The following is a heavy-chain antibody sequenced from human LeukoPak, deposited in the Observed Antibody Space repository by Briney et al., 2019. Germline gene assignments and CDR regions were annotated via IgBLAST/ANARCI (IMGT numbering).Heavy chain of an antibody. Sequence: GASVEVPCKASGYTFTSYGISWVRQAPGQGLEWMGGIIPIFGTANYAQKFQGRVTITADESTSTAYMELSSLGSEDTAVYYCASRTLDYYDSSGFRRQHYMDVWGKGTTVTISS. D-gene: IGHD3-22*01. V-gene: IGHV1-69*13. CDR1: GYTFTSYG. CDR3: ASRTLDYYDSSGFRRQHYMDV. CDR2: IIPIFGTA. J-gene: IGHJ6*03.